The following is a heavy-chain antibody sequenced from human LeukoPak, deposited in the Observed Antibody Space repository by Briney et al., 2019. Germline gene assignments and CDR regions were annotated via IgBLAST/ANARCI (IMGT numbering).Heavy chain of an antibody. Sequence: GASVKVSCKASGGTFSSYAISWVLQAPGQGLEWMGRIIPIFGTANYAQKFQGRVTITTDESTSTAYMELSSLRSEDTAVYYCARAGPSMIVPNAFDIWGQGTMVTVSS. V-gene: IGHV1-69*05. CDR1: GGTFSSYA. D-gene: IGHD3-22*01. J-gene: IGHJ3*02. CDR3: ARAGPSMIVPNAFDI. CDR2: IIPIFGTA.